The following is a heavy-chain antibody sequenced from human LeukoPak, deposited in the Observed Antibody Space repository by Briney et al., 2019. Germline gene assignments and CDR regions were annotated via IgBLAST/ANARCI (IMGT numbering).Heavy chain of an antibody. CDR1: EFSVGSNY. CDR3: AKRSPSYGPLY. J-gene: IGHJ4*02. CDR2: IYSGGST. D-gene: IGHD1-26*01. V-gene: IGHV3-66*04. Sequence: GGSLRLSCAASEFSVGSNYMTWVRQAPGKGLEWVSLIYSGGSTYYADSVKGRFTISRDNSKNTLYLQMNSLRAEDTAIYYCAKRSPSYGPLYWGQGTLVTVSS.